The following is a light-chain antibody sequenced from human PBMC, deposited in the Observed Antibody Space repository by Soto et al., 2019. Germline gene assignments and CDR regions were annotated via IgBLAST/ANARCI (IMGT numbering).Light chain of an antibody. V-gene: IGKV3-20*01. CDR3: QQYGSSPET. Sequence: EIVLTQSPGTLSLSPGERATLSCRASQSVRSSYLAWYQQKPGQAPRLLIYGASSRATGIPDRFSGSGSGTDFTLTISRLEPEDFAAYYCQQYGSSPETFGQGVKVEIK. J-gene: IGKJ1*01. CDR2: GAS. CDR1: QSVRSSY.